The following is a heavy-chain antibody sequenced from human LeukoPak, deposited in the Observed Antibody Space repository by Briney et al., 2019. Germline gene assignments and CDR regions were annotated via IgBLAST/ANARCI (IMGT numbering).Heavy chain of an antibody. Sequence: GGSLRLSCAAPGFTFSNYAMTWVRQAPGKGLEWVSAISGSGDITYYADSVKGRFTISRDNSKNTLYLQMNSLRAEDTAVYYCARSVNIWGQGTLVTVSS. J-gene: IGHJ4*02. CDR1: GFTFSNYA. CDR3: ARSVNI. D-gene: IGHD4-17*01. CDR2: ISGSGDIT. V-gene: IGHV3-23*01.